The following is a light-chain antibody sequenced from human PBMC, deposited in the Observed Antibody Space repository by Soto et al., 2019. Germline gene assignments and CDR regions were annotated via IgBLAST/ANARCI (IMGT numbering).Light chain of an antibody. Sequence: DIHLTQSPSFLSASVGDRVTVTCRASQDISTYLAWFQQKPGKAPQLLVYPASTLQGGVPSRFSGRGSGTEFSLTISSLQPEDFATYYCQQLRTYPYTFGQGTKLDNK. CDR2: PAS. V-gene: IGKV1-9*01. J-gene: IGKJ2*01. CDR1: QDISTY. CDR3: QQLRTYPYT.